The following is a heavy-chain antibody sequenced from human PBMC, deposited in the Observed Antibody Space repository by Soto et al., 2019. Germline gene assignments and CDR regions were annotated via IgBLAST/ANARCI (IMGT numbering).Heavy chain of an antibody. J-gene: IGHJ4*02. D-gene: IGHD3-9*01. Sequence: SETLSLTCAVSGGSFSGYYWSWIRQPPGKGLEWIGEINHSGSTNYNPSLQTRVTISLDKSKSQFSLKLNSVTAADSAVYFCARLEGLATISYYFDFWGQGALVTVSS. CDR2: INHSGST. V-gene: IGHV4-34*01. CDR1: GGSFSGYY. CDR3: ARLEGLATISYYFDF.